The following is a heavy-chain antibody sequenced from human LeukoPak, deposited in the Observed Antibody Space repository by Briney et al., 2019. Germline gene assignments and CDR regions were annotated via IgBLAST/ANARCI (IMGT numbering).Heavy chain of an antibody. J-gene: IGHJ4*02. CDR2: ISYSGAT. D-gene: IGHD1/OR15-1a*01. V-gene: IGHV4-59*01. Sequence: SETLSLTCSVSGASFDSYFWSWIRKPPGKGLEYIGYISYSGATNYNLPLRSRVTLSVDPSNNQFSMKLTSVTAADTAVYFCARGTWGAEYYFDIWGQGTLVTVSS. CDR3: ARGTWGAEYYFDI. CDR1: GASFDSYF.